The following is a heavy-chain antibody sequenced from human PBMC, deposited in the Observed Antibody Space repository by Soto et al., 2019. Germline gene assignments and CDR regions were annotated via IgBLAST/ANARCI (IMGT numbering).Heavy chain of an antibody. J-gene: IGHJ6*02. V-gene: IGHV1-69*06. D-gene: IGHD2-8*01. CDR3: AGDPISYSFPRTYYYYGMDV. CDR1: GGTFSSYA. Sequence: QVQLVQSGAEVKKPGSSVKVSCKASGGTFSSYAISWVRQAPGQGLEWMGGIIPIFGTANFAQKFKGRVTNTEDKTTSTDYMELSSMRSEDTAVYYCAGDPISYSFPRTYYYYGMDVWGQGTTVTVSS. CDR2: IIPIFGTA.